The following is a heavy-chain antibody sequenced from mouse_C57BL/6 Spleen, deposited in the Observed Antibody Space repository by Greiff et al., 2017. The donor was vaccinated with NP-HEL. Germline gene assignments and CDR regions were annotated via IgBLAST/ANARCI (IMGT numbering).Heavy chain of an antibody. CDR3: ARGRTIYDGYYDAMDY. V-gene: IGHV1-55*01. CDR2: IYPGSGST. CDR1: GYTFTSYW. J-gene: IGHJ4*01. Sequence: VQLQQPGAELVKPGASVKMSCKASGYTFTSYWITWVKQRPGQGLEWIGDIYPGSGSTNYNEKFKSKATLTVDTSSSTAYMQLSSLTSEDSAVYYCARGRTIYDGYYDAMDYWGQGTSVTVSS. D-gene: IGHD2-3*01.